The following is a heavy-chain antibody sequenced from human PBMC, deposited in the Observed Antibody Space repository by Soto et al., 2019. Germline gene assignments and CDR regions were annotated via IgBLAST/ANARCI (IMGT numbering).Heavy chain of an antibody. CDR1: GFTFTDYY. CDR2: IVDSSAYT. CDR3: ARLRASSWYRGGYLDY. V-gene: IGHV3-11*06. D-gene: IGHD6-13*01. Sequence: QVQLVESGGGLVKTGGSLRLSCSASGFTFTDYYMSWIRQAPGKGLEYISYIVDSSAYTNYADSVKGRFTISRDNAKNSLYLEMRSLRVEDTAVYYCARLRASSWYRGGYLDYWGQGTLVTVSS. J-gene: IGHJ4*02.